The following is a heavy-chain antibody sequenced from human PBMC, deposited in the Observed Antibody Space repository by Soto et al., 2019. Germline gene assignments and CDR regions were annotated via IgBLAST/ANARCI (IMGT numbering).Heavy chain of an antibody. CDR1: GYSFTSYW. Sequence: GESLKISCKGSGYSFTSYWIGWVRQMPGKGLEWMGIIYPGDSDTRYSPSFQGQVTISADKSISTAYLQWSSLKASDTAMYYCARNPTLWFGELTPGYYFDYWGQGTLVTVSS. CDR3: ARNPTLWFGELTPGYYFDY. D-gene: IGHD3-10*01. V-gene: IGHV5-51*01. CDR2: IYPGDSDT. J-gene: IGHJ4*02.